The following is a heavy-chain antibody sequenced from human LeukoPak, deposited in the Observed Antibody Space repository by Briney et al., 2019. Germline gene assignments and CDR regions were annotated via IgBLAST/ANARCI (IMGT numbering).Heavy chain of an antibody. CDR1: GFTFSSYW. D-gene: IGHD2-15*01. V-gene: IGHV3-23*01. J-gene: IGHJ4*02. Sequence: GGSLRLSCVASGFTFSSYWMSWVRQAPGKGLEWVSAISGSGGSTYYADSVKGRFTISRDNSKNTLYLQMNSLRAEDTAVYYCAKGPVVVVAAPIDYWGQGTLVTVSS. CDR2: ISGSGGST. CDR3: AKGPVVVVAAPIDY.